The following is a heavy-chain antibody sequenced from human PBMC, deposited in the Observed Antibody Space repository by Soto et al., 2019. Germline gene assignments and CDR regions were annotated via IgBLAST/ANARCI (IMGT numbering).Heavy chain of an antibody. J-gene: IGHJ4*02. CDR3: TRDRYDILTGLDYFDY. CDR2: IRSKAYGGTT. Sequence: GGSLRLSCTASGFTFGDYAMSWFRQAPGKGLEWVGFIRSKAYGGTTEYAASVKGRFTISRDDSKSIAYLQMNSLKTEDTAVYYCTRDRYDILTGLDYFDYWGQGTLVTVSS. D-gene: IGHD3-9*01. CDR1: GFTFGDYA. V-gene: IGHV3-49*03.